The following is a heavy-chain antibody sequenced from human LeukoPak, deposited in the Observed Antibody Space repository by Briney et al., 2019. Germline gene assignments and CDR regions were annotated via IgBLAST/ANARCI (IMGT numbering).Heavy chain of an antibody. CDR3: ARDLTHRRYYDNSGYQIVPAF. V-gene: IGHV1-18*01. CDR1: GYIFTSYG. CDR2: ISTYNGHT. J-gene: IGHJ4*02. Sequence: ASVKVSCKASGYIFTSYGINWVRQAPGQGPEWMGWISTYNGHTNYVQKFQGRVTMTTDTSTSTAYMELRSLRSDDTAVYYCARDLTHRRYYDNSGYQIVPAFWGQGTLVTVSS. D-gene: IGHD3-22*01.